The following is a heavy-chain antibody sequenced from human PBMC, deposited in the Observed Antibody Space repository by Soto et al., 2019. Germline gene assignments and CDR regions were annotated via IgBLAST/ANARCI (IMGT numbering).Heavy chain of an antibody. D-gene: IGHD2-8*01. CDR1: GFTFDDYA. V-gene: IGHV3-9*01. J-gene: IGHJ4*02. Sequence: GGSLRLSCAASGFTFDDYAMHWVRQAPGKGLEWVSGISWNSGSIGYADSVKGRFTISRDNAKNSLYVQMNSLRAEDTAFYYCPQDIVPMVYATPAFDYCGQGTLVTVYS. CDR2: ISWNSGSI. CDR3: PQDIVPMVYATPAFDY.